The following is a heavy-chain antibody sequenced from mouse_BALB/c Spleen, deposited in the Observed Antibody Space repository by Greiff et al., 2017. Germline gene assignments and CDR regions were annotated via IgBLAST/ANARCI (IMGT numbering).Heavy chain of an antibody. J-gene: IGHJ4*01. CDR1: GFSLTSYG. CDR2: IWSGGST. CDR3: ARNGKDYYAMDY. Sequence: VMLVESGPGLVQPSQSLSITCTVSGFSLTSYGVHWVRQSPGKGLEWLGVIWSGGSTDYNAAFISRLSISKDNSKSQVFFKMNSLQANDTAIYYCARNGKDYYAMDYWGQGTSVTVSS. D-gene: IGHD4-1*01. V-gene: IGHV2-2*02.